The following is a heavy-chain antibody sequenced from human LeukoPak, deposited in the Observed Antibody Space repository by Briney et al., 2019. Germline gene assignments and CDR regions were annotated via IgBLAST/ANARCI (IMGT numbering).Heavy chain of an antibody. CDR1: GYSFTDNW. Sequence: GESLKISCKASGYSFTDNWVAWVRQMPGKGLEWMGIISPGGSATTYNPSFQGHVTISVDKSITTAYLQWSSLKASDTAIYYCAKYLRWLNSPDPPEDYWGQGTLVTVSP. V-gene: IGHV5-51*01. D-gene: IGHD5-18*01. CDR3: AKYLRWLNSPDPPEDY. J-gene: IGHJ4*02. CDR2: ISPGGSAT.